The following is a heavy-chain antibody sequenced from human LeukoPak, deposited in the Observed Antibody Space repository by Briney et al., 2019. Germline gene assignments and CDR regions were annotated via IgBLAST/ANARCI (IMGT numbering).Heavy chain of an antibody. CDR3: ARGGGNCLDY. V-gene: IGHV3-30-3*01. D-gene: IGHD3-16*01. CDR1: GLTFNNYP. Sequence: GRSLRLSCAASGLTFNNYPMHWVRQAPGKGLEWVAVISYDGSNKYYADSVKGRFTISRNNSKNTLYLQMNSLRAEDTAVYYCARGGGNCLDYWGQGTLVAVSS. CDR2: ISYDGSNK. J-gene: IGHJ4*02.